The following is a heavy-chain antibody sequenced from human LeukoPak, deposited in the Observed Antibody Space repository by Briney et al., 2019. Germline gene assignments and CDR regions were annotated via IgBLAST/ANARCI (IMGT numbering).Heavy chain of an antibody. CDR1: GFTFSSYA. V-gene: IGHV3-23*01. J-gene: IGHJ4*02. CDR3: AKEAAGWFFDY. D-gene: IGHD6-13*01. Sequence: GGSPRLSCAASGFTFSSYAMSWVRQAPGKGLEWVSTISGSDGSTYHADSVKGRFTISRDNSKSTLYLQMNGLRAEDTAVYYCAKEAAGWFFDYWGQGTQVTVSS. CDR2: ISGSDGST.